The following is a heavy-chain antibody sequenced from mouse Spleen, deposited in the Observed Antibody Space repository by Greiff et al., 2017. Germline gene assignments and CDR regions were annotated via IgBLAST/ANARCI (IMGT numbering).Heavy chain of an antibody. V-gene: IGHV1-81*01. CDR3: ARYGTGMYYFDY. D-gene: IGHD4-1*01. CDR1: GYTFTSYG. J-gene: IGHJ2*01. CDR2: IYPRSGNT. Sequence: QVQLQQSGAELARPGASVKLSCKASGYTFTSYGISWVKQRTGQGLEWIGEIYPRSGNTYYNEKFKGKATLTADKSSSTAYMELRSLTSEDSAVYVCARYGTGMYYFDYGGQGTTLTVSS.